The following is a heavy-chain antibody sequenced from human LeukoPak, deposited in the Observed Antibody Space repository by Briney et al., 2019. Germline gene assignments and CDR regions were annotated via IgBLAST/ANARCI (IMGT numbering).Heavy chain of an antibody. V-gene: IGHV4-30-2*01. CDR3: AREVYSSSSSNWFDP. CDR1: GGSISSGGYS. Sequence: SETLSLTCAVSGGSISSGGYSWSWIRQPPGKGLEWIGYIYHSGSTYYNPSLKSRVTISVDRSKNQFSLKLSSVTAADTAVYYCAREVYSSSSSNWFDPWGQGTLVTVSS. J-gene: IGHJ5*02. D-gene: IGHD6-6*01. CDR2: IYHSGST.